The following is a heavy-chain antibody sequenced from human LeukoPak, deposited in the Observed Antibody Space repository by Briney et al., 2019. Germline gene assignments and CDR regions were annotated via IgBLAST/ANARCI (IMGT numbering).Heavy chain of an antibody. CDR2: IYYSGTA. CDR1: GASLSTSS. Sequence: TLSLTCTVSGASLSTSSWTWSRQPPGKGLECIGFIYYSGTAHYHPSLKSRVTISLDTSKNQFSLRLSSVTAADTAVYYCARGKLLLWFGTGGYWFDPWGQGTLVTVSS. J-gene: IGHJ5*02. D-gene: IGHD3-10*01. V-gene: IGHV4-59*08. CDR3: ARGKLLLWFGTGGYWFDP.